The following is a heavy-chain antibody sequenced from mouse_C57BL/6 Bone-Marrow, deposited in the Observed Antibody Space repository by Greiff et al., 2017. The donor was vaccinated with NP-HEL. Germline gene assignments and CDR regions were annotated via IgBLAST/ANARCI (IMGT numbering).Heavy chain of an antibody. CDR3: AFLGSFFDY. CDR2: INPSSGYT. V-gene: IGHV1-4*01. D-gene: IGHD1-1*02. CDR1: GYTFTSYT. J-gene: IGHJ2*01. Sequence: LEESGAELARPGASVKMSCKASGYTFTSYTMHWVKQRPGQGLEWIGYINPSSGYTKYNQKFKDKATLTADKSSSTAYMQLSSLTSEDSAVYYCAFLGSFFDYWGQGTTLTVSS.